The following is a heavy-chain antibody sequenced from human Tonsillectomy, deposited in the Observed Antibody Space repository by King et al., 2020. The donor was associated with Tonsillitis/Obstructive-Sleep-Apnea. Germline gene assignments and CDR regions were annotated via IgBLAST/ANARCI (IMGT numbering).Heavy chain of an antibody. J-gene: IGHJ6*02. D-gene: IGHD3-3*01. Sequence: VQLQQWGAGLLKPSKTLSLTCAVYGGSFNYYYWSWIRQSPGKGLEWIGEINYSGSTNYNPSLKSRVPISVDTSKNQFSLKMSSVTAADTAVYYCARGHDYDFLNGDDYCYYYGLDVWGQGTTVTVSS. V-gene: IGHV4-34*01. CDR2: INYSGST. CDR3: ARGHDYDFLNGDDYCYYYGLDV. CDR1: GGSFNYYY.